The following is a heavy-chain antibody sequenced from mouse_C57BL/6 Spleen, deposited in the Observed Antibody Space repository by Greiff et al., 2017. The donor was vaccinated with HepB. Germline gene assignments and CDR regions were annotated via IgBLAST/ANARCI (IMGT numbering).Heavy chain of an antibody. CDR2: ISNLAYSI. Sequence: EVKLVESGGGLVQPGGSLKLSCAASGFTFSDYGMAWVRQAPRKGPEWVAFISNLAYSIYYANTVTGRFTVSRENAKNTLYLGMSSLRYEDTAMYYSARRDPGAMDYWGQGTSVTVSS. CDR3: ARRDPGAMDY. CDR1: GFTFSDYG. J-gene: IGHJ4*01. V-gene: IGHV5-15*01. D-gene: IGHD4-1*01.